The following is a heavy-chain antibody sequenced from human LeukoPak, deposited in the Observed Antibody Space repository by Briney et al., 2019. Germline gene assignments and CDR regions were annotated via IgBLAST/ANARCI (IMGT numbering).Heavy chain of an antibody. J-gene: IGHJ4*02. V-gene: IGHV3-53*01. D-gene: IGHD6-13*01. CDR1: GFTVSSNY. Sequence: GGSLRLSCAASGFTVSSNYMSWVRQAPGKGLEWVSVIYSGGSTYYADSAKGRFTISRDNSKNTLYLQMNSLRAEDTAVYYCARAVAAAALFDYWGQGTLVTVSS. CDR2: IYSGGST. CDR3: ARAVAAAALFDY.